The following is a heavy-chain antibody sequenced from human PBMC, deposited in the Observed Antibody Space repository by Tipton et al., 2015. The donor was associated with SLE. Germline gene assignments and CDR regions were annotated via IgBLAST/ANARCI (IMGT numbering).Heavy chain of an antibody. CDR1: GGSLSSSYHY. Sequence: TLSLTFTVSGGSLSSSYHYWGWIRQPPGKGLEWIGSIYYSGSTYYNPSLKSRVTISVDTSKNQFSLKLNSVTAADTAMYYCAREGGYHPYSFDYWGQGTLVTVSS. CDR3: AREGGYHPYSFDY. J-gene: IGHJ4*02. D-gene: IGHD5-12*01. V-gene: IGHV4-39*07. CDR2: IYYSGST.